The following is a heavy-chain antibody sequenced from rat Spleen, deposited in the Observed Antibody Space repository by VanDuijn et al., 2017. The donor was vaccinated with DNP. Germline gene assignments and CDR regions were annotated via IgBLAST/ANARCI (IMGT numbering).Heavy chain of an antibody. CDR2: IKAKSNKYGT. J-gene: IGHJ4*01. CDR3: ASPGV. V-gene: IGHV6-6*01. Sequence: EVQVLESGGGLVQPGNSLKLSCVTSGFTFSSAWMSWFRQFPEKRLEWIARIKAKSNKYGTEYTESVKGRFTISRDDSKSSIYLLMNNLKEEDTAIYYCASPGVWGQGTSVTVSS. D-gene: IGHD1-4*01. CDR1: GFTFSSAW.